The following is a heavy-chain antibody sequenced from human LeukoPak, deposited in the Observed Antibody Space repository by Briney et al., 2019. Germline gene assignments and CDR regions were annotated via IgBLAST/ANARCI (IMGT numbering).Heavy chain of an antibody. D-gene: IGHD4-17*01. CDR1: GGSISSYY. Sequence: MASETLSLTCTVSGGSISSYYWSWIRQPPGKGLEWIGYIYYSGSTNTNYNPSLKSRVTMSVDTSKNQFSLKLSSVTAADTAVYYCARANTVTTFDYWGQGTPVTVSS. CDR2: IYYSGSTNT. V-gene: IGHV4-59*12. CDR3: ARANTVTTFDY. J-gene: IGHJ4*02.